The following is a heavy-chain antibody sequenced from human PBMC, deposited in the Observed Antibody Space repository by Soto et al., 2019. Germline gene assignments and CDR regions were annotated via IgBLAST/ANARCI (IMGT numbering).Heavy chain of an antibody. Sequence: SVKLSSKASGFSFTSSAMRWVRQARGQRLEWIGWIVVGSGNTNYAQKFQERVTITRDMSTSTAYMELSSLRSEDTAVYYCAAGHTSYYDFWSGHFHPTSNYYYYYSMDVWGKGTTVTVSS. CDR3: AAGHTSYYDFWSGHFHPTSNYYYYYSMDV. J-gene: IGHJ6*03. CDR2: IVVGSGNT. CDR1: GFSFTSSA. V-gene: IGHV1-58*02. D-gene: IGHD3-3*01.